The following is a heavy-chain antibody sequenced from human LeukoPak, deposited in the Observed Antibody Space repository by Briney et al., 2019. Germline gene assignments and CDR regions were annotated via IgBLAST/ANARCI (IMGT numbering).Heavy chain of an antibody. CDR2: INTSGDT. J-gene: IGHJ3*02. D-gene: IGHD2-2*01. CDR1: GAFNTNYF. CDR3: ARTLLPATMGAFDI. V-gene: IGHV4-4*07. Sequence: SETLSLTCSVSGAFNTNYFWSWIRQPAGKGLQWIGRINTSGDTYYNPSLKSRVTMSVDTSKKQFSLNLSSMAAADTAVYYCARTLLPATMGAFDIWGQGTMVTVSS.